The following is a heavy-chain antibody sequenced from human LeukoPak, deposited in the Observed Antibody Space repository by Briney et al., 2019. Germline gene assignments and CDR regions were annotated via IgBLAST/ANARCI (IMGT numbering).Heavy chain of an antibody. D-gene: IGHD1-7*01. CDR3: ARLTGTYYYYYMDV. J-gene: IGHJ6*03. CDR2: VHYSGST. CDR1: GDSISSSCCS. Sequence: SETLSLTCTVSGDSISSSCCSWGWIRQPPGKGLEWIGSVHYSGSTYYNPSLKSRVTISVDTSKNQFSLKLSSVTAADTAVYYCARLTGTYYYYYMDVWGKGTTVTVSS. V-gene: IGHV4-39*07.